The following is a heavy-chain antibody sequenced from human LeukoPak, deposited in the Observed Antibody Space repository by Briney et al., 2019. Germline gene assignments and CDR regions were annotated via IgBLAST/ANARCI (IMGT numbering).Heavy chain of an antibody. CDR1: GGSFSGYY. CDR3: ARQGIAAAGVIFDY. V-gene: IGHV4-59*08. J-gene: IGHJ4*02. CDR2: IYYSGST. Sequence: PSETLSLTCAVYGGSFSGYYWSWIRQPPGKGLEWIGYIYYSGSTNYNPSLKSRVTISVDTSKNQFSLKLSSVTAADTAVYYCARQGIAAAGVIFDYWGQGTLVTVSS. D-gene: IGHD6-13*01.